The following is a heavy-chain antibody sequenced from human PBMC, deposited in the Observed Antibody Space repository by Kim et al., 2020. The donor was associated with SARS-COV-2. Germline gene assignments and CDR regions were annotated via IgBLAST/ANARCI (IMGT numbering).Heavy chain of an antibody. V-gene: IGHV4-59*01. CDR3: ARDLRGIAVAGTMDWFDP. Sequence: KSRVTISVDTSKNQFSLKRSSVTAADTAVYYCARDLRGIAVAGTMDWFDPWGQGTLVTVSS. J-gene: IGHJ5*02. D-gene: IGHD6-19*01.